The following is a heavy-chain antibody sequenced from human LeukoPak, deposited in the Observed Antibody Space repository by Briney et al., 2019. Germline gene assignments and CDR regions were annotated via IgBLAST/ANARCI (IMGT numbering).Heavy chain of an antibody. J-gene: IGHJ5*02. D-gene: IGHD6-13*01. V-gene: IGHV4-31*03. CDR2: IYYGGST. CDR1: GGSISSGGYY. CDR3: ARVGSSSWHIVGSWPRNNWFDP. Sequence: SQTLSLTCTVSGGSISSGGYYWSWIRQHPGKGLEWIGYIYYGGSTYYNPSLKSRVTISVDTSKNQFSLKLSSVTAADTAVYYCARVGSSSWHIVGSWPRNNWFDPWGQGTLVTVSS.